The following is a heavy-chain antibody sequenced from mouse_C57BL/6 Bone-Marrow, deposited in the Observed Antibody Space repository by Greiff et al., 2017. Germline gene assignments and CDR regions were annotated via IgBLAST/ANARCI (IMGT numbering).Heavy chain of an antibody. CDR1: GFTFSDAW. D-gene: IGHD1-1*01. Sequence: EVQLVESGGGLVQPGGSMQLSCAASGFTFSDAWMDWVRQSPEQGLEWVAEIRNTANNHATYYDVSVTERFTSSRDDSRSSYDLQMKSLRAEDTVIYYGTSSGRSYPGWFADWGKGTLVTVSA. CDR2: IRNTANNHAT. J-gene: IGHJ3*01. V-gene: IGHV6-6*01. CDR3: TSSGRSYPGWFAD.